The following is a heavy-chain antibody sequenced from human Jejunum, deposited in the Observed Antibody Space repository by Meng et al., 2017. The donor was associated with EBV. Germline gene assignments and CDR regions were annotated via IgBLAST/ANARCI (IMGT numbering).Heavy chain of an antibody. CDR1: ENCFSDTT. V-gene: IGHV3-11*01. Sequence: LVVWGASLPQPGEFPGPACATCENCFSDTTMTWAPEAAGAGLGCLSYIRSDDAGTFFADSVKSRLTMSKNYAKNSVFLQMNSLRVEDTAMYYCARGAGNGWFDYWGQGSLVTVSS. J-gene: IGHJ4*02. CDR2: IRSDDAGT. D-gene: IGHD6-19*01. CDR3: ARGAGNGWFDY.